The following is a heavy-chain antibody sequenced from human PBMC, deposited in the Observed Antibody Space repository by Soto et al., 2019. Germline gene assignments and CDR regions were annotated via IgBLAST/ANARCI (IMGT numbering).Heavy chain of an antibody. Sequence: EVQLLESGGGLVQPGGSLRLSCAASGFTFSSYAMSWVRQAPGKGLEWVSAVSGSGGSTYYADSVKGRFTISRDNSKNTLYLQMNSLRAEDTAVYYCAKAYYYDSRWDYWGQGTLVTVSS. CDR1: GFTFSSYA. CDR2: VSGSGGST. CDR3: AKAYYYDSRWDY. D-gene: IGHD3-22*01. J-gene: IGHJ4*02. V-gene: IGHV3-23*01.